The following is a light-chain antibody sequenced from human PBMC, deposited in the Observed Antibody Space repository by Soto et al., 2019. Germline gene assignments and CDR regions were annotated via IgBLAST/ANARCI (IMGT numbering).Light chain of an antibody. J-gene: IGKJ1*01. V-gene: IGKV3-15*01. CDR1: QSVRIH. CDR2: DAS. Sequence: DILMTQSPATLSVSPGETATLSCRASQSVRIHLAWYQHKPGQAPRLLIYDASTRATGIPPRFSGSGSGTEXXXTXXXLQSEDFAIYYCQQYQYWPPWTFGQGTRLEIK. CDR3: QQYQYWPPWT.